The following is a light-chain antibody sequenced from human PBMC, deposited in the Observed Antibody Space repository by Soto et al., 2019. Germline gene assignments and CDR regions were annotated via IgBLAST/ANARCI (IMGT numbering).Light chain of an antibody. Sequence: EIVLTQSPATLSLSPGHIATLSCRASQSVSSYLAWYQQKPGQAPRLLIYDASNRATGIPARFSGSGSGTDFTLTISSLEPEDVAVYYCQQRSDLPPLTFGGGTKVHIK. J-gene: IGKJ4*01. CDR1: QSVSSY. CDR2: DAS. V-gene: IGKV3-11*01. CDR3: QQRSDLPPLT.